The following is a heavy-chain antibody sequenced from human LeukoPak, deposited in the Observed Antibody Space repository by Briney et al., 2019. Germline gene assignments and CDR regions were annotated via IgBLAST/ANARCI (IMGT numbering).Heavy chain of an antibody. CDR3: ARDVNYGSGSYYHAYNWFDP. V-gene: IGHV4-38-2*02. J-gene: IGHJ5*02. Sequence: SETLSLTCTVSGYSISSGYFWGWIRQPPGKGLEWIGSIYHSGSTYYNPSLKSRVTISVDTSKNQFSLKLSSVTAADTAVYYCARDVNYGSGSYYHAYNWFDPWGQGTLVTVSS. D-gene: IGHD3-10*01. CDR1: GYSISSGYF. CDR2: IYHSGST.